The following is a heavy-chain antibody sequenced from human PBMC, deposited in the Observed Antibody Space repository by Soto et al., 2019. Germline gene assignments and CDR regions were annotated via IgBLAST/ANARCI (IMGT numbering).Heavy chain of an antibody. J-gene: IGHJ4*02. CDR2: IYCTGST. V-gene: IGHV4-39*01. Sequence: SETLSLTCAVSGGSISSSSYYWAWIRQPPGKGLEWIANIYCTGSTYYNPSLGGRVTISIDTSKDQFSLKLGSVTAADTAVYYCAKSNSGSYSFDYWGQGTLVTVSS. D-gene: IGHD3-10*01. CDR1: GGSISSSSYY. CDR3: AKSNSGSYSFDY.